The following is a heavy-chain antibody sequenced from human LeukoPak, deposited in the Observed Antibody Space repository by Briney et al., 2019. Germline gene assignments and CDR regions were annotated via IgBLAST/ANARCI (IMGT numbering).Heavy chain of an antibody. D-gene: IGHD6-19*01. CDR1: GLTFTSYS. CDR2: IGPSGGSI. CDR3: ARLAGSRPPWYLDL. V-gene: IGHV3-21*04. J-gene: IGHJ2*01. Sequence: GGSLRLSCATYGLTFTSYSMNWVRQAPGKGLEWVSSIGPSGGSIFYADSLKGRISISRDNAQNSLHLQLSSLRADDTAVYYCARLAGSRPPWYLDLWGRGTLVTVSS.